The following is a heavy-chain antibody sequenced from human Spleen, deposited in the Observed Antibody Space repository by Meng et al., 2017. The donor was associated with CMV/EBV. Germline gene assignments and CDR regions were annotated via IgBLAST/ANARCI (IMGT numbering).Heavy chain of an antibody. CDR1: GFTFSSYS. CDR3: ARDRGYSHGYAFDY. J-gene: IGHJ4*02. D-gene: IGHD5-18*01. V-gene: IGHV3-21*01. Sequence: GESLKISCAASGFTFSSYSMNWVRQAPGKGLEWVSSISSRSTYISYADSVKGRFTVSRDNAKNSLYLQMDSLRAEDTAIYYCARDRGYSHGYAFDYWGQGTLVTVSS. CDR2: ISSRSTYI.